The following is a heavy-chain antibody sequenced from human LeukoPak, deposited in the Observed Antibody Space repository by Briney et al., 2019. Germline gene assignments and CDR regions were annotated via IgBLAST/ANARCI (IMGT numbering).Heavy chain of an antibody. CDR2: INSDGSST. CDR3: ARVGANGYNYRYFDY. V-gene: IGHV3-74*01. CDR1: GFTFSSYW. J-gene: IGHJ4*02. Sequence: GGSLRLSCAASGFTFSSYWMHWVRQAPGKGLVWVSRINSDGSSTSYADSAKGRFTISRDNAKNTLYLQMNSLRAEDTAVYYCARVGANGYNYRYFDYWGQGTLVTVSS. D-gene: IGHD5-24*01.